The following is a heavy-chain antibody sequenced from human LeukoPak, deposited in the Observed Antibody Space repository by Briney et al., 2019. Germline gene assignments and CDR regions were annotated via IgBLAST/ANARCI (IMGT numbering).Heavy chain of an antibody. CDR2: FDPEDGET. D-gene: IGHD4-11*01. CDR1: GYTLTELS. Sequence: ASVKVSCKVSGYTLTELSMHWVRQAPGKGLEWMGGFDPEDGETIYAQKFQGRVTMTRDTSTSTVYMELSSLRSEDTAVYYCARQYYYYYYGMDVWGQGTTVTVSS. V-gene: IGHV1-24*01. J-gene: IGHJ6*02. CDR3: ARQYYYYYYGMDV.